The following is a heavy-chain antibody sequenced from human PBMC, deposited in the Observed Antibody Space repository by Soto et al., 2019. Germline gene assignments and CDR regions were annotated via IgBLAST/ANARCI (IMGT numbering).Heavy chain of an antibody. Sequence: GSLRLSCAAFLLTISGKKYVAWVRQAPGKGLEWVSALYDVFGSFYADSVKGRFTTSSDSSKTTVYLQMNDLRPDDTAVYYCATFHEREHAYDVWGQGTTVTVSS. CDR2: LYDVFGS. V-gene: IGHV3-53*01. D-gene: IGHD1-1*01. CDR1: LLTISGKKY. CDR3: ATFHEREHAYDV. J-gene: IGHJ3*01.